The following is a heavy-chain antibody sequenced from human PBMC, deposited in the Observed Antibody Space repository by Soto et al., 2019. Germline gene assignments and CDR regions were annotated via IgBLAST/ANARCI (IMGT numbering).Heavy chain of an antibody. Sequence: QVQLVESGGGVVQPGRSLRLSCAASGFTFSSYAMHWVRQAPGKGLEWVAVISYDGSNKYYADSVKGRFTISRDNSKNTLYLQMNSMSAEDTAVYYCARGGDFWSGSPPCYYYAMDVWGQGTTGTVSS. CDR2: ISYDGSNK. V-gene: IGHV3-30-3*01. CDR3: ARGGDFWSGSPPCYYYAMDV. J-gene: IGHJ6*02. D-gene: IGHD3-3*01. CDR1: GFTFSSYA.